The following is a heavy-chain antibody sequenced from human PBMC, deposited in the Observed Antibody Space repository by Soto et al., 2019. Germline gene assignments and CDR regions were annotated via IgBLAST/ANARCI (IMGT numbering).Heavy chain of an antibody. J-gene: IGHJ4*02. V-gene: IGHV4-39*07. CDR3: ALRSMAVVPEY. CDR1: GVSISSSSYY. D-gene: IGHD3-22*01. Sequence: PSETLSLTCTVSGVSISSSSYYWGWIRQPPGKGLEWVGSIFYSGSTYYNPSLKSRVTISVDTSKNQFSLKLSSVTAADTAVYYCALRSMAVVPEYWGQGTLVTVSS. CDR2: IFYSGST.